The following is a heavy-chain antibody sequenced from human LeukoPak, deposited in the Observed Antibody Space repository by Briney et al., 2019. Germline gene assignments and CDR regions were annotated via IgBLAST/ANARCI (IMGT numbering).Heavy chain of an antibody. D-gene: IGHD1-26*01. CDR2: ISWNSGHI. CDR1: GFYFDNYA. Sequence: GGSLRLSCEASGFYFDNYAMHWVRQAPGKGLEWVSGISWNSGHIGYADSVKGRFIISRDNAKRSLYLQMNSLRAEDTAVYYCARSVGAEAFDIWGQGTMVTVSS. CDR3: ARSVGAEAFDI. J-gene: IGHJ3*02. V-gene: IGHV3-9*01.